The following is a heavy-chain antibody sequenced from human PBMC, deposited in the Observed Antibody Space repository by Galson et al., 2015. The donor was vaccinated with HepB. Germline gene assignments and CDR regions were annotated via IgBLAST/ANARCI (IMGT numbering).Heavy chain of an antibody. CDR3: AKDFSLARYFDWLETALDAFDI. J-gene: IGHJ3*02. D-gene: IGHD3-9*01. Sequence: SLRLSCAASGFTFSSYGMHWVRQAPGKGLEWVAVISYDGSNKYYADSVKGRFTISRDNSKNTLYLQMNSLRAEDTAVYYCAKDFSLARYFDWLETALDAFDIWGQGTMVTVSS. V-gene: IGHV3-30*18. CDR2: ISYDGSNK. CDR1: GFTFSSYG.